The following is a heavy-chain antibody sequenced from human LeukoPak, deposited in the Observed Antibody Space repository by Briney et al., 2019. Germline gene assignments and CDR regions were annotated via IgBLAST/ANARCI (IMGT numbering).Heavy chain of an antibody. V-gene: IGHV3-7*01. CDR3: AKDGGAD. D-gene: IGHD3-3*01. CDR2: VKKDASEK. Sequence: PGGSLRLSCAASGFTFSNNWMTWVRQAPGKGLEWVASVKKDASEKYYVDSVKGRFTISRDNAKNSLYLQMNSLRVEDTAVYYCAKDGGADWGQGTLVTVSS. CDR1: GFTFSNNW. J-gene: IGHJ4*02.